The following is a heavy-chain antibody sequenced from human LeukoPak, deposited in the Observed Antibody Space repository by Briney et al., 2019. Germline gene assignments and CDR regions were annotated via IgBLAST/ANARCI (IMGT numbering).Heavy chain of an antibody. CDR3: TRDGSSGSYYFDY. D-gene: IGHD3-22*01. CDR1: GFTFSNYN. J-gene: IGHJ4*02. Sequence: RGSLRLSCAASGFTFSNYNMNWVRQAPGKGLEWVSSISSSISFIYYADSVKGRFTISRDNAKNSLYLQMNSLRAEDTAVYYCTRDGSSGSYYFDYWGQGILVTVSS. CDR2: ISSSISFI. V-gene: IGHV3-21*01.